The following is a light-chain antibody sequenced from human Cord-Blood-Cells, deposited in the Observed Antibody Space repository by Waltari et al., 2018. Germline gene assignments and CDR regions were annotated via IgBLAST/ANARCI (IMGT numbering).Light chain of an antibody. V-gene: IGKV3-20*01. Sequence: EIVLTQSPGTLSFSPGERATLSCRASQSVSSSYLAWYQQKPGQAPRRLIYGASSRATGIPDRFSGSGSGTDFTLTISRLEPEDFAVYYCQQDGSSPLTFGGGTKVEIK. CDR2: GAS. J-gene: IGKJ4*01. CDR3: QQDGSSPLT. CDR1: QSVSSSY.